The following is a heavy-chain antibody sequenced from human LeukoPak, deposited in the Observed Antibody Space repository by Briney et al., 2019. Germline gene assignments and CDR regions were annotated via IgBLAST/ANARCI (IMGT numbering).Heavy chain of an antibody. D-gene: IGHD3-10*01. J-gene: IGHJ4*02. Sequence: ASVKLSFTVSGYALTVLSMHWVWHAPGKGLEWMGGFDPEDGETIYAQKFQGRVTMTENTSTDTAYMELSRQNSAITAVYDCATVPYYYGSGSYDYWGQGTLVTVSS. CDR3: ATVPYYYGSGSYDY. CDR2: FDPEDGET. V-gene: IGHV1-24*01. CDR1: GYALTVLS.